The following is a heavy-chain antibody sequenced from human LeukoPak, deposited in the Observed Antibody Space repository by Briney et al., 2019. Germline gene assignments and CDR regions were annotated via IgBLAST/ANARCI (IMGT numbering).Heavy chain of an antibody. D-gene: IGHD3-10*02. V-gene: IGHV3-48*03. CDR2: ISSSGSTI. CDR1: GFTFSSYE. Sequence: GGSLRLSCAASGFTFSSYEMNWVRQAPGKGLEWVSYISSSGSTIYYADSVKGRFTISRDNAKNSLYLQMNSLRAEDTAVYYCAGLRVTMIGGVWGKGTTVTISS. J-gene: IGHJ6*04. CDR3: AGLRVTMIGGV.